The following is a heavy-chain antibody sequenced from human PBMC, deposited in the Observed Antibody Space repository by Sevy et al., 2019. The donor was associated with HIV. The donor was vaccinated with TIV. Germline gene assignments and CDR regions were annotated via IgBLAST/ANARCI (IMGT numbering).Heavy chain of an antibody. V-gene: IGHV3-30*18. CDR1: GFTFSSYG. CDR2: ISYDGSNK. D-gene: IGHD4-17*01. Sequence: GGSLRLSCAASGFTFSSYGMHWVRQAPGKGLEWVAVISYDGSNKYYADSVKGRFTISRDNSRNTLYLQMNSLRAEDTAVYYCAKDPKNYGDYLHPHYYYYDGMDVWGQGTTVTVSS. J-gene: IGHJ6*02. CDR3: AKDPKNYGDYLHPHYYYYDGMDV.